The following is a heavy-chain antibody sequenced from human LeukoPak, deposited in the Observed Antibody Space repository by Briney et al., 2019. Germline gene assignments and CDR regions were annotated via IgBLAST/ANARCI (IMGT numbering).Heavy chain of an antibody. J-gene: IGHJ4*02. CDR1: GFAFDEHG. V-gene: IGHV3-20*04. D-gene: IGHD2-2*01. CDR3: ARAPITSPFYFDY. Sequence: GGSLRLSCTASGFAFDEHGMSWVRQVPGRGLEWVSGINWSGGSTGYADPLRGRLTISRDNAKNSLYLQMDSRRVENPALCYCARAPITSPFYFDYWGQGTLVTVSS. CDR2: INWSGGST.